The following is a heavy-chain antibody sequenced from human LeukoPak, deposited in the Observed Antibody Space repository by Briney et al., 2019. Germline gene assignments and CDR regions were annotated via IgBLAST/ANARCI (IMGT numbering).Heavy chain of an antibody. D-gene: IGHD6-19*01. CDR1: GFTLSGSA. J-gene: IGHJ6*02. CDR2: IRSKTNNYAT. V-gene: IGHV3-73*01. Sequence: GGSLKLSCAASGFTLSGSAMHWVRQASGKVLEWVGRIRSKTNNYATAYAASVKGRFTISRDDSKNTAYLQMNSLKTEDTAVYYCTSRRYGSGWPDYYYDGMDVWGQGTTVTVSS. CDR3: TSRRYGSGWPDYYYDGMDV.